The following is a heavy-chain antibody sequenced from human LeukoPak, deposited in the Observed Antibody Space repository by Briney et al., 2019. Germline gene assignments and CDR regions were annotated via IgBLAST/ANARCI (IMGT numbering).Heavy chain of an antibody. CDR1: GSSISNYY. J-gene: IGHJ5*02. D-gene: IGHD1-14*01. V-gene: IGHV4-4*07. CDR3: ARVIPEAGFDP. Sequence: SETLSLTRSVSGSSISNYYWSWIRQSAGKGLEWIGRMSSSGTTNYNPSLESRVTMSVDTSKNQFSLKLSSVTAADTAVYYCARVIPEAGFDPWGQGTLVTVSS. CDR2: MSSSGTT.